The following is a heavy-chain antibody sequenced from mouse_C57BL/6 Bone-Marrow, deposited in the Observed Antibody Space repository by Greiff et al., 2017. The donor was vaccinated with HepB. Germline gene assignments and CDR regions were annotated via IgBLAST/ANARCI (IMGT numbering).Heavy chain of an antibody. CDR1: GNKFTDNY. CDR2: INPYNGGT. V-gene: IGHV1-19*01. J-gene: IGHJ3*01. Sequence: EVQLQQSGPVLVKPGASVKRSCKASGNKFTDNYMNGVKQSHGKSLEWMGVINPYNGGTSYNQKFKGKAKLTVEKSSSTAYMELNSLTSEDSAVYYCARPIYYGYDAWFAYWGQGTLVTVSA. D-gene: IGHD2-2*01. CDR3: ARPIYYGYDAWFAY.